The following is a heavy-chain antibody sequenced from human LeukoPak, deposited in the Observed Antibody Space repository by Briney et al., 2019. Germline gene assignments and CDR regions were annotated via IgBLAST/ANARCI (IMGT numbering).Heavy chain of an antibody. CDR3: ARGPAYSSGWSLDY. D-gene: IGHD6-19*01. CDR2: ISSSSRYI. J-gene: IGHJ4*02. Sequence: GGSLRLSCAASGFTFSSYSMNWVRQAPGKGLEWVSSISSSSRYIYYADSVKGRFTISRDNAKNSLYLQMNSLRAEDTAVYYCARGPAYSSGWSLDYWGQGTRVTVSS. V-gene: IGHV3-21*01. CDR1: GFTFSSYS.